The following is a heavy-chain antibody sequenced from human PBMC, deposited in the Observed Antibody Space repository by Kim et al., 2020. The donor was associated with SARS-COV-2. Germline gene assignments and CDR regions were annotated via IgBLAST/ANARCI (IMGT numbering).Heavy chain of an antibody. V-gene: IGHV4-59*01. J-gene: IGHJ5*02. D-gene: IGHD6-13*01. CDR3: ARENSSSSWYPNWFDP. Sequence: LKSRVTISVDTSKNQFSLKLSSVTAADTAVYYCARENSSSSWYPNWFDPWGQGTLVTVSS.